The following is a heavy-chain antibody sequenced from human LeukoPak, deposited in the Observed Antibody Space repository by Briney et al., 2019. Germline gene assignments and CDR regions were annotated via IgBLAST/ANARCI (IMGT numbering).Heavy chain of an antibody. CDR1: GHSFINYW. Sequence: GESLKISCKGPGHSFINYWIAWVRQMPGKGLEWMWIIFPGDSHTRYSPSFQGQVTISADMSTDTAYLQWSSLRASDTAMYYCARIAATWYGGSWGQGTLVFVSS. J-gene: IGHJ4*02. CDR3: ARIAATWYGGS. CDR2: IFPGDSHT. D-gene: IGHD1-26*01. V-gene: IGHV5-51*01.